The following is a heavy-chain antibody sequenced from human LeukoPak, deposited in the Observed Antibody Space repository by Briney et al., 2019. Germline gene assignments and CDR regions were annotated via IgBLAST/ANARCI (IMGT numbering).Heavy chain of an antibody. CDR1: GFTFSSYS. V-gene: IGHV3-48*01. CDR3: ARDDYSSGWNPFDY. Sequence: GGSLRLSCAASGFTFSSYSMNLVRQAPGKGLEWVSYISSSSSTIYYADSVKCRFTISRDNAKNSLYLQMNSLRAEDTAVYYCARDDYSSGWNPFDYWGQGTLVTVSS. J-gene: IGHJ4*02. CDR2: ISSSSSTI. D-gene: IGHD6-19*01.